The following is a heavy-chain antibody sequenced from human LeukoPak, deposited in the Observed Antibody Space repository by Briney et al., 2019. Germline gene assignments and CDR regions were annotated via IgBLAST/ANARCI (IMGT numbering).Heavy chain of an antibody. J-gene: IGHJ4*02. Sequence: GGSLRLSCAASGFTFDDYAMHWVRHAPGKGLEWVSGISWNSGSIGYADSVKGRFTISRDNAKNSLYLQMNSLRAEDTAVYYCARTSRGAYANDYWGQGTLVTVSS. D-gene: IGHD3-10*01. V-gene: IGHV3-9*01. CDR3: ARTSRGAYANDY. CDR1: GFTFDDYA. CDR2: ISWNSGSI.